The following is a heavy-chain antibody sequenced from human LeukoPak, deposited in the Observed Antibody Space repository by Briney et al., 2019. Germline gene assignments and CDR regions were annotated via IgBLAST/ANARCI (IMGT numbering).Heavy chain of an antibody. J-gene: IGHJ6*03. CDR1: GGSLRSYY. CDR2: IYTSGSN. Sequence: SETLSLTCTVSGGSLRSYYWSWIRQPAGKGLEWIGRIYTSGSNNYNTSLKSRVTMSVDTSKNQFSLKLSSVTAADTAVYYCARYYYYYMDVWGKGTTVTVSS. V-gene: IGHV4-4*07. CDR3: ARYYYYYMDV.